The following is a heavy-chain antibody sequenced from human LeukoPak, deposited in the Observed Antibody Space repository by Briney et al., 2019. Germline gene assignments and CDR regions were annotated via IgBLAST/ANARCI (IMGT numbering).Heavy chain of an antibody. D-gene: IGHD6-6*01. CDR1: GFTFDDYA. Sequence: PGGSLRLSCAASGFTFDDYAMHWVRQAPGKGLEWVSVISWNSGSIGYADSVKGRFTISRDNAKNSLYLQMNSLRAEDMAFYYCTRSSPEFDYWGQGTLVTVSS. CDR3: TRSSPEFDY. CDR2: ISWNSGSI. V-gene: IGHV3-9*03. J-gene: IGHJ4*02.